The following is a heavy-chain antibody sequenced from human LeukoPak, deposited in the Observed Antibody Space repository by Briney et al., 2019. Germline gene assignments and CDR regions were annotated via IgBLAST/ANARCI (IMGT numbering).Heavy chain of an antibody. Sequence: PGGSLRLSCAASGFTVSSNYMSWVGQAPGKGVEWVSVIYSGGSTYYSDSVKGPFTISRDNSKNTLFLQMNSLRAEDTAVYYCAREGTSSGWYPFDYWGQGTLVTVSS. D-gene: IGHD6-19*01. CDR2: IYSGGST. J-gene: IGHJ4*02. CDR1: GFTVSSNY. CDR3: AREGTSSGWYPFDY. V-gene: IGHV3-53*01.